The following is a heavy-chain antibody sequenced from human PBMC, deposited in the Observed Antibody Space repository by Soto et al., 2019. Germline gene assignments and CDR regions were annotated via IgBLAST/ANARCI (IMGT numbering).Heavy chain of an antibody. CDR2: IYYSGST. D-gene: IGHD2-15*01. CDR1: GGSISSYY. V-gene: IGHV4-59*08. Sequence: SETLSLTCTVSGGSISSYYWSWIRQPPGKGLEWIGYIYYSGSTNYNPSLKSRVTISVDTSKNQFSLKLSSVTAADTAVYYCARHLVVAATGPFDYWGQGTLVTVSS. CDR3: ARHLVVAATGPFDY. J-gene: IGHJ4*02.